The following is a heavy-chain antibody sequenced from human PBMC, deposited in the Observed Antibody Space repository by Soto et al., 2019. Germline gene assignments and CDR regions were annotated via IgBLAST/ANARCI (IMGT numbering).Heavy chain of an antibody. Sequence: PSETLSLTCSVSGGSISRSLSYWGWIRQPPGKGLEWIGNIYYSGTTYYKPSLKSRVTISLDTSKNQFSLKLSSVTAADTAVYYCAGSPVGISAPYGYYYYYMDVWGKGTTVTVSS. CDR3: AGSPVGISAPYGYYYYYMDV. V-gene: IGHV4-39*07. D-gene: IGHD1-1*01. J-gene: IGHJ6*03. CDR1: GGSISRSLSY. CDR2: IYYSGTT.